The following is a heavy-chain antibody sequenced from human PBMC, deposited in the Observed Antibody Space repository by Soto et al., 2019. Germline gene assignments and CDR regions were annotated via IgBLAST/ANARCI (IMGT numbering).Heavy chain of an antibody. D-gene: IGHD3-22*01. Sequence: VASVKVSCKASGYTFTSYGISWVRQAPGQGLEWMGWISAYNGNTNYAQKLQGRFTMTTDTSTSTAYMELRSLRSDYTAVYYCARDDYSSGYSTPPAAHAFYIWGQGTMVTVSS. CDR1: GYTFTSYG. J-gene: IGHJ3*02. V-gene: IGHV1-18*04. CDR2: ISAYNGNT. CDR3: ARDDYSSGYSTPPAAHAFYI.